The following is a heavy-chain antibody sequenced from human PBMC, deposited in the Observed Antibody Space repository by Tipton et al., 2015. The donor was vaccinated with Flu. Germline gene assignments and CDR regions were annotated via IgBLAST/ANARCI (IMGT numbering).Heavy chain of an antibody. CDR3: ARDYREFTMIVVVTTYFDY. CDR1: GGSISSSSYY. J-gene: IGHJ4*02. Sequence: LRLSCTVSGGSISSSSYYWGWIRQPPGKGLEWIGSIYYSGSTYYNPSLKSRVTISVDTSKNQFSLKLSSVTAADTAAYYCARDYREFTMIVVVTTYFDYWGQGTLVTVSS. CDR2: IYYSGST. D-gene: IGHD3-22*01. V-gene: IGHV4-39*07.